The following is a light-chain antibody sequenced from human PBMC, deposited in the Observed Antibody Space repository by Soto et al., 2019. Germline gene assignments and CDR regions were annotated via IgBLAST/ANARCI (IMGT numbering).Light chain of an antibody. CDR1: SSNIGAGYD. CDR2: DNN. V-gene: IGLV1-40*01. CDR3: QSYDSSLSGAV. Sequence: QSVLTQPPSVSGAPGQRVTISCTGSSSNIGAGYDVHWYQQLPGTAPKLLIYDNNDRPSGVPDRFSGSKSGTSASLAITGLQAEDEADYYCQSYDSSLSGAVFGGGTKSPS. J-gene: IGLJ3*02.